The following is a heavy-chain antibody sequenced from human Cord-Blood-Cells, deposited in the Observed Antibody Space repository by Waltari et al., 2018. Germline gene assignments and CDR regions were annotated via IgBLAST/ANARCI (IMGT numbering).Heavy chain of an antibody. CDR3: ARNHVVVVAATLDYFDY. V-gene: IGHV1-3*01. CDR2: INAGNGNT. CDR1: GYTFTSYA. Sequence: QVQLVQSGAEVKKPGASVTVSGKASGYTFTSYAMHWVRQAPGQRLEWMGWINAGNGNTKYSQKFQGRVTITRDTSASTAYMELSSLRSEDTAVYYCARNHVVVVAATLDYFDYWGQGTLVTVSS. D-gene: IGHD2-15*01. J-gene: IGHJ4*02.